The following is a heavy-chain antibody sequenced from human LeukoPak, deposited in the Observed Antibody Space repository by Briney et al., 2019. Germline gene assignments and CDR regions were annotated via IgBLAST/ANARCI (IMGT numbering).Heavy chain of an antibody. D-gene: IGHD3-3*01. CDR1: GFTFSSYA. J-gene: IGHJ4*02. CDR3: ATGKFWSGYFFS. Sequence: GGSLRLSCAASGFTFSSYAMSWVRQAPGKGLEWVSAISGSGGSTYYADSVKGRFTISRDNSKNTLYLQMNSLRAEDTAVYYCATGKFWSGYFFSWGQGTLVTVSS. CDR2: ISGSGGST. V-gene: IGHV3-23*01.